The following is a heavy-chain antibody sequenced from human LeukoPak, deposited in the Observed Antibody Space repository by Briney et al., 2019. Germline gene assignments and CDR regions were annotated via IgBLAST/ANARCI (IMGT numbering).Heavy chain of an antibody. CDR2: IYHSGST. CDR3: ARDGHTVTTYNNYYYYMDV. Sequence: SETLSLTCTVSGGSISSSSYYWGWIRQPPGKGLEWIGEIYHSGSTNYNPSLKSRVTISVDKSKNQFSLKLSSVTAADTAVYYCARDGHTVTTYNNYYYYMDVWGKGTTVTVSS. CDR1: GGSISSSSYY. D-gene: IGHD4-17*01. J-gene: IGHJ6*03. V-gene: IGHV4-39*07.